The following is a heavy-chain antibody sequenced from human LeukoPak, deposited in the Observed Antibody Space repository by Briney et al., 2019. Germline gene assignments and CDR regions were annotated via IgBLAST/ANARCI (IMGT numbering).Heavy chain of an antibody. Sequence: GGSLRLSCAASGFTFSSYAMSWVRQAPGKGLEWVSAISGSGGSTYYADSVKGRFTISRDNSKNTLYLQMNSLRAEDTAVYYCAKDRAFYYDSSGYYPDAFDIWGRGTMVTVSS. V-gene: IGHV3-23*01. CDR2: ISGSGGST. CDR3: AKDRAFYYDSSGYYPDAFDI. D-gene: IGHD3-22*01. CDR1: GFTFSSYA. J-gene: IGHJ3*02.